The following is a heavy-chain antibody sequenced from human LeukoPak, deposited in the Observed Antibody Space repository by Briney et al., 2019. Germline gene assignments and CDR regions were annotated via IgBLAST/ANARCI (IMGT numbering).Heavy chain of an antibody. V-gene: IGHV4-59*01. CDR3: ARGNGGNSGPWTNTNWYFDL. CDR1: GGSISSYY. D-gene: IGHD4-23*01. J-gene: IGHJ2*01. Sequence: SETLSLTCTVSGGSISSYYWSWFRQPPGKGLEWIGYIYYSGSTNYNPSLKSRVTVSVDTSKNQFSLKLSSVTAADTAVYYCARGNGGNSGPWTNTNWYFDLWGRGTLVTVSS. CDR2: IYYSGST.